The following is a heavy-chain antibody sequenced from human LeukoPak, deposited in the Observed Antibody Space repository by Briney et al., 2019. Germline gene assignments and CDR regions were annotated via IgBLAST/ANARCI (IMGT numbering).Heavy chain of an antibody. V-gene: IGHV4-39*02. CDR3: ASGTFDDYGDYDRGDYFDH. Sequence: SETLSLTCTVSGASISSSSSSCGWVRQPPGKGPEWIGSIYYSGLTYDNPSLKSRVSISVDPSKNHFSLKVSSVTAADTAVYYCASGTFDDYGDYDRGDYFDHWGQGTLVTVSS. CDR2: IYYSGLT. CDR1: GASISSSSSS. J-gene: IGHJ4*02. D-gene: IGHD4-17*01.